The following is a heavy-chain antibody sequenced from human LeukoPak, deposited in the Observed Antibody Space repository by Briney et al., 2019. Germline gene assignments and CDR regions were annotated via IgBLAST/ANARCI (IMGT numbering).Heavy chain of an antibody. Sequence: SVKVSCKASGGTFSSYAISWVRQAPGQGLEWMGGIIPIFGTANYAQKFQGRVTITADESTSTAYMELSSLRSEDTAVYYCARDMVVSGSLTGAFDIWGQGTMVTVSS. D-gene: IGHD1-26*01. CDR2: IIPIFGTA. CDR3: ARDMVVSGSLTGAFDI. J-gene: IGHJ3*02. CDR1: GGTFSSYA. V-gene: IGHV1-69*13.